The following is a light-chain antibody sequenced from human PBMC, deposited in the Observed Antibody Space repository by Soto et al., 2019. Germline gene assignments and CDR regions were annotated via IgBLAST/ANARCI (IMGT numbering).Light chain of an antibody. J-gene: IGLJ2*01. CDR3: AAWDDSLNGVV. CDR2: YDD. Sequence: QSVLTQPPSVSEAPRQRVTISCSGSSYNIGNNAVNWYQQLPGKAPKLLIYYDDLLPSGVSDRFSGSKSGTSASLAISGLQSEDEADYYCAAWDDSLNGVVFGVGTQLTVL. V-gene: IGLV1-36*01. CDR1: SYNIGNNA.